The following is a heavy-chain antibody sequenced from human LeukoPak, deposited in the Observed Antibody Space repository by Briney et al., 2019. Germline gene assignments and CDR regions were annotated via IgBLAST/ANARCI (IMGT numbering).Heavy chain of an antibody. Sequence: PAGSLRLSCGASGGTFSNYVMGWVRQAPGKGLEWVAAISGNSDGADYADSVRSRFTISRDNPKNLLFLQINSLRVEDTAVYYCARKTPRRGETRDGYRWGQGTVVTVSS. D-gene: IGHD5-24*01. V-gene: IGHV3-23*01. J-gene: IGHJ4*02. CDR3: ARKTPRRGETRDGYR. CDR1: GGTFSNYV. CDR2: ISGNSDGA.